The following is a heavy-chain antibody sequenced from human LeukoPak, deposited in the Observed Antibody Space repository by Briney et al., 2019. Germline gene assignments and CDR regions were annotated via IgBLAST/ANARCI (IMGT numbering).Heavy chain of an antibody. J-gene: IGHJ4*02. CDR3: ARDRNYDGSVYYEDDYFDY. Sequence: PGGSLRLSCAASGFTFTNYWMTWVRQAPGKGLEWVSSISSSSSYIHYADSVKGRFSISRDNAKNSLYLQMNSLRAEDTAVYYCARDRNYDGSVYYEDDYFDYWGQGTLVTVSS. CDR2: ISSSSSYI. V-gene: IGHV3-21*01. CDR1: GFTFTNYW. D-gene: IGHD3-22*01.